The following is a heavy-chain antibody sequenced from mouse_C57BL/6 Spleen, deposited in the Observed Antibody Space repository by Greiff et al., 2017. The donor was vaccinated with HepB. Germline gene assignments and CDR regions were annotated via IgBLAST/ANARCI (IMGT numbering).Heavy chain of an antibody. D-gene: IGHD2-4*01. V-gene: IGHV1-55*01. CDR1: GYTFTSYW. J-gene: IGHJ1*03. Sequence: QVQLQQPGAELVKPGASVKMSCKASGYTFTSYWITWVKQRPGQGLEWIGDIYPGSGSTNYNEKFKSKATLTVNTSSSTAYMQLSSLTSEDSAVYYCALYYDYENWYFDVWGTGTTVTVSS. CDR3: ALYYDYENWYFDV. CDR2: IYPGSGST.